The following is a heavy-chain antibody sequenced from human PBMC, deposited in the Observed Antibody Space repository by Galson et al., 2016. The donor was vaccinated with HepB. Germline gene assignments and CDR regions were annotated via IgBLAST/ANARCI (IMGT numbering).Heavy chain of an antibody. CDR2: IYYSGST. CDR3: ARDLSSAFES. CDR1: GGSISSYY. V-gene: IGHV4-59*01. D-gene: IGHD3-9*01. Sequence: TLFLTCNVSGGSISSYYWSWIRQPPGKGLEWIGYIYYSGSTNYNPSLKSRVTISVDTSKNRLSLKLSSVTAADTAVYYCARDLSSAFESWGQGTLVTVSS. J-gene: IGHJ4*02.